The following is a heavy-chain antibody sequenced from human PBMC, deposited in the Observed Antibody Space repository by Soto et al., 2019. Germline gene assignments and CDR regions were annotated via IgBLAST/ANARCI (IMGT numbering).Heavy chain of an antibody. CDR2: INPNSGGT. J-gene: IGHJ6*02. V-gene: IGHV1-2*04. CDR1: GYTFNGYY. CDR3: ARDAGEYSSGWYYYYYGMDV. Sequence: GASVEVCCTASGYTFNGYYMHWVRQENEQGLEWMGWINPNSGGTNYAQKFQGWVTMTRDTSISTAYMELSRLRSDDTAVYYCARDAGEYSSGWYYYYYGMDVWGQGTTVTVSS. D-gene: IGHD6-19*01.